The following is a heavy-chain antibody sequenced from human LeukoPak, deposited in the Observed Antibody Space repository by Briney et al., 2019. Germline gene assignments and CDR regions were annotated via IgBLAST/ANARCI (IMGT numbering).Heavy chain of an antibody. D-gene: IGHD3-3*01. V-gene: IGHV3-30-3*01. Sequence: GGSLRLSCAASGFTFSSYAMHWVRQAPGKGLEWVAVISHDGSNKYYADSVKGRFTISRDNSKNTLYLQMNSLRAEDTAVYYCARDHWAIFGVVIKEYYFDYWGQGTLVTVSS. J-gene: IGHJ4*02. CDR2: ISHDGSNK. CDR3: ARDHWAIFGVVIKEYYFDY. CDR1: GFTFSSYA.